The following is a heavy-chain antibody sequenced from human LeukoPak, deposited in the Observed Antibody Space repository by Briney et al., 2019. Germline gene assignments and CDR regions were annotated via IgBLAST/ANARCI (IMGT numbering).Heavy chain of an antibody. D-gene: IGHD6-6*01. CDR2: INHSGST. Sequence: SETLSLTCAVYGGSFSGYYWSWIRQPPGKGLGWIGEINHSGSTNYNPSLKSRVTISVDTSKNQFSLKLSSVTAADTAVYYCASGSARTLYYFDYWGQGTLVTVSS. V-gene: IGHV4-34*01. CDR3: ASGSARTLYYFDY. J-gene: IGHJ4*02. CDR1: GGSFSGYY.